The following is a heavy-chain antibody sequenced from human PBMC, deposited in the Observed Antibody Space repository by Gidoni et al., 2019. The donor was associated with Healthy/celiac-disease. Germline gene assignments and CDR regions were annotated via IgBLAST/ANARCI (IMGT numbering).Heavy chain of an antibody. CDR2: IYYSGST. V-gene: IGHV4-59*01. D-gene: IGHD3-3*01. J-gene: IGHJ5*02. Sequence: QVQLQESGPGLLKPSETLSLTCTVSGGSISSSSWSWIRQPPGKGLEWSGYIYYSGSTNYNPYLKSRGTISVDTSKNKFSLKLSSVTAADTAVYDCARESITSFGVASRGNWFDPWGQGTLVTVSS. CDR3: ARESITSFGVASRGNWFDP. CDR1: GGSISSSS.